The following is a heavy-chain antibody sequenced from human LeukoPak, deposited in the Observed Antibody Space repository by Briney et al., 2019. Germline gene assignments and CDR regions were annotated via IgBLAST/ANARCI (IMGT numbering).Heavy chain of an antibody. J-gene: IGHJ4*02. CDR1: GYSFTSYW. Sequence: GESLKISCKGSGYSFTSYWIGWVRQMPGKGLEWMGIIYPGDSDTRYSPSFQGQVTISAGKSISTAYLQWSSLKASDTAMYYCARREYYYDSSGYYPWAYFDYWGQGTLVTVSS. D-gene: IGHD3-22*01. CDR3: ARREYYYDSSGYYPWAYFDY. V-gene: IGHV5-51*01. CDR2: IYPGDSDT.